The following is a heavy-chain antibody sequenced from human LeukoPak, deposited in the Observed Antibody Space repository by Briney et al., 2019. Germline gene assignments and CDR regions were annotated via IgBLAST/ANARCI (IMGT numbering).Heavy chain of an antibody. V-gene: IGHV3-30*18. D-gene: IGHD3-10*01. Sequence: PARSLRLSCVVSGFTFSGHGMHWVRQAPRKGLEWVAVISHDGSNKYYADSVEGRFTISRDNSKNTLYLQMNSLSDEDAAVYYCAKVYYYGSGSYYRLDYWGQGTLVTVSS. CDR3: AKVYYYGSGSYYRLDY. CDR1: GFTFSGHG. CDR2: ISHDGSNK. J-gene: IGHJ4*02.